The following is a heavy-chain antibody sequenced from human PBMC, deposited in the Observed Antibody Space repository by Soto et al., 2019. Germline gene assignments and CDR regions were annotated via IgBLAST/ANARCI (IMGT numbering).Heavy chain of an antibody. CDR3: AKAAITTSWWFDP. J-gene: IGHJ5*02. CDR2: ITWNSDSI. V-gene: IGHV3-9*01. CDR1: GFNFDDYA. D-gene: IGHD2-2*01. Sequence: EVQLVESGGGLVQPGRSLRLSCAASGFNFDDYAMHWVRQAPGKGLEWVSGITWNSDSIGYADSVKGRFTISRDNAKNSLYLQMNSLRAEDTALYYCAKAAITTSWWFDPWGQGTLVTVSS.